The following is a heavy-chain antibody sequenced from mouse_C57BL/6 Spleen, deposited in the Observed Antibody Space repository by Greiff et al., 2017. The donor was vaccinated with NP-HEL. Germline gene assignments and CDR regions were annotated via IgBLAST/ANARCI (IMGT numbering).Heavy chain of an antibody. CDR3: TSYGNYGGGYYFDY. V-gene: IGHV6-3*01. Sequence: EVKLMESGGGLVQPGGSMKLSCVASGFTFSNYWMNWVRQSPEKGLEWVAQIRLKSDNYATHYAESVKGRFTISRDDSKSSVYLQMNNLRAEDTGIYYCTSYGNYGGGYYFDYWGQGTTLTVSS. CDR1: GFTFSNYW. D-gene: IGHD2-1*01. CDR2: IRLKSDNYAT. J-gene: IGHJ2*01.